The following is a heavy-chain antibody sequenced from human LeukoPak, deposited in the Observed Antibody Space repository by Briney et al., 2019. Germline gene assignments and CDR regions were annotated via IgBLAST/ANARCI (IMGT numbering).Heavy chain of an antibody. CDR3: AEVVVGY. Sequence: GGPLRLSCAASGFTFSRFWMSWVRQAPGKGLEWVANIKTDGSEKYYVDSVKGRFTISRDNAKNSLYLQMNSLRAEDTAVYYCAEVVVGYWGQGTLVTVSS. CDR1: GFTFSRFW. CDR2: IKTDGSEK. J-gene: IGHJ4*02. V-gene: IGHV3-7*05. D-gene: IGHD3-22*01.